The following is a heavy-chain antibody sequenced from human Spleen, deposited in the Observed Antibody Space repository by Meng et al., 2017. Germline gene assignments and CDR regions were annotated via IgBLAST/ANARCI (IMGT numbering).Heavy chain of an antibody. CDR1: GYTFTAYY. CDR3: TRDRWFGNNWFDP. D-gene: IGHD3-10*01. J-gene: IGHJ5*02. V-gene: IGHV1-2*02. Sequence: QVQLVQSASEVKKPGASVKVSCKASGYTFTAYYMHWVRQAPGQGLQWMGWINPNSGGTNYAQRFQDRVTMTRDTSISTAYMELSRLRSDDTAMYYCTRDRWFGNNWFDPWGQGTLVTVSS. CDR2: INPNSGGT.